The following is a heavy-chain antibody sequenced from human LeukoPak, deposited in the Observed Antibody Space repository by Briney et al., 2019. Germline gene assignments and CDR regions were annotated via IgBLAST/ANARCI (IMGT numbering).Heavy chain of an antibody. Sequence: SETLSLTCTVSGGSISSYYWSWIRQPPGRGLEWIGYIYYSGSTNYNPSLKSRVTISVDTSKNQFSLKLSSVTAADTAVYYCARDGYSLFDYWGQGTLVTVSS. V-gene: IGHV4-59*01. D-gene: IGHD5-24*01. J-gene: IGHJ4*02. CDR2: IYYSGST. CDR1: GGSISSYY. CDR3: ARDGYSLFDY.